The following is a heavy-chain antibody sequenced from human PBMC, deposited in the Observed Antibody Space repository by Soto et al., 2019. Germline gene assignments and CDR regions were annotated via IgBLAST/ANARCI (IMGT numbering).Heavy chain of an antibody. Sequence: SETLSLTCTVSGGSISSGGYYWSWIRQHPGKGLEWIGYIYYSGSTYYNPSLKSRVTISVDRSKNQFSLKLSSVTAADTAVYYRASQDSSGYDTFDYWGQGTLVTVSS. V-gene: IGHV4-31*03. J-gene: IGHJ4*02. CDR3: ASQDSSGYDTFDY. CDR1: GGSISSGGYY. CDR2: IYYSGST. D-gene: IGHD3-22*01.